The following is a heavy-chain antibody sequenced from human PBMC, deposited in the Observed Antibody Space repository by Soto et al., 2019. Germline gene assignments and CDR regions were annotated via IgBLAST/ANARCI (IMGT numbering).Heavy chain of an antibody. V-gene: IGHV4-59*08. CDR3: ARHHDS. CDR2: IYYSGST. Sequence: SETLSLTCTVSGGSISGTNWWSWIRQPPGKGLEWIGYIYYSGSTNYNPSLKSRVTISVGTSKNQFSLKLSSVTAADTAVYYCARHHDSWGQGTLVTVSS. CDR1: GGSISGTNW. J-gene: IGHJ4*02.